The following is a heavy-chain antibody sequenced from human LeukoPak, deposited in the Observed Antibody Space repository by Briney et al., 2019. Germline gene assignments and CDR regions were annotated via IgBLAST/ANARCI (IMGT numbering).Heavy chain of an antibody. CDR2: ISSSGSTI. CDR3: ARGVRITMIAD. CDR1: GFTFSDYY. Sequence: GGSLRLSCAASGFTFSDYYMSWIRQAPGKGLEWVSYISSSGSTIYYADSVKGRFTISRDNSKNTLYLQMNSLRAEDTAVYYCARGVRITMIADWGQGTLVTVSS. V-gene: IGHV3-11*01. J-gene: IGHJ4*02. D-gene: IGHD3-22*01.